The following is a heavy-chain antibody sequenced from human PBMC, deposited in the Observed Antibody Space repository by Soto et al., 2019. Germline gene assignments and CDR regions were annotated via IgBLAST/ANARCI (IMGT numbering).Heavy chain of an antibody. D-gene: IGHD2-21*02. Sequence: QLQLQESGPGLVKPSETLSLTCTVSGGSISSSSYYWGWIRQPPGKGLEWIGSIYYSGSTYYNPSLKSRVTISVDTAKNQFSLKLSSVTAADTVVYYCARHGGFKLLFRRGAFDIWGQGTMVTVSS. CDR3: ARHGGFKLLFRRGAFDI. CDR2: IYYSGST. V-gene: IGHV4-39*01. CDR1: GGSISSSSYY. J-gene: IGHJ3*02.